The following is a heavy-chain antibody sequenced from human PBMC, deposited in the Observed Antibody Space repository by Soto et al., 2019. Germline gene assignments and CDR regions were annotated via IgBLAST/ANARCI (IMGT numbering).Heavy chain of an antibody. J-gene: IGHJ5*02. V-gene: IGHV3-74*01. D-gene: IGHD3-16*01. CDR1: GFTFSNYW. CDR2: INPDGSRT. CDR3: ARVKLGSYDWFDP. Sequence: EVQLVESGGDLVQPGGSLRLSCAASGFTFSNYWMHWVRQAPGKGLMWVPRINPDGSRTTYADSVKGPFAISRDNAKNTVYLQMHSLRAEDAAVYYCARVKLGSYDWFDPWGQGTLVTVSS.